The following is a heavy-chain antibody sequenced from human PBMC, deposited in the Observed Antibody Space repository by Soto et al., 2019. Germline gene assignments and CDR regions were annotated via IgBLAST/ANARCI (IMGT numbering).Heavy chain of an antibody. Sequence: SETLSLTCTVSGGSISPFYWSWVRQPPGKGLEWIGYLYYSGNTNYNPSLKSRVTISVDASKKQVSLRMTSVTAADTAVYYCARVGGVAARTFDYWGQGTVVT. D-gene: IGHD2-15*01. CDR2: LYYSGNT. CDR1: GGSISPFY. J-gene: IGHJ4*02. CDR3: ARVGGVAARTFDY. V-gene: IGHV4-59*01.